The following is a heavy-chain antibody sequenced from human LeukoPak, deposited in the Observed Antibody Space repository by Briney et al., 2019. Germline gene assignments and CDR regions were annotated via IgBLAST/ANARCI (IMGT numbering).Heavy chain of an antibody. CDR2: ISWNSGSI. Sequence: PGGSLRLSCAASGFTFDDYAMHWVRQAPGKGLEWVSGISWNSGSIGYADSVKGRFTISRDNAKNSLYLQMNSLRAEDTALYYCAGVVPVANAFDIWGQGTMVTVSS. D-gene: IGHD2-2*01. V-gene: IGHV3-9*01. CDR3: AGVVPVANAFDI. J-gene: IGHJ3*02. CDR1: GFTFDDYA.